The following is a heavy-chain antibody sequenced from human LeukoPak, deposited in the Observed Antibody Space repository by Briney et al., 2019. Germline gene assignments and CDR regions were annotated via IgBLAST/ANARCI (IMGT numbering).Heavy chain of an antibody. CDR2: ISAYNGNT. D-gene: IGHD3-22*01. Sequence: ASVKVSCKASGYTFTSYGISWVRQAPGQGLEWMGWISAYNGNTNYAQKLQGRVTMTTDTSTSTAYMELRSLRSDDTAVYYCARTYYYDSSGIIWFDPWGQGTLVTVSS. CDR3: ARTYYYDSSGIIWFDP. CDR1: GYTFTSYG. V-gene: IGHV1-18*01. J-gene: IGHJ5*02.